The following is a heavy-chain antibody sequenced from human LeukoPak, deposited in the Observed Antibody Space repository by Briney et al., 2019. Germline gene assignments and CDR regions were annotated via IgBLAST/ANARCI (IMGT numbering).Heavy chain of an antibody. CDR1: GGSISGYY. CDR3: ARRRADRSYYFDY. CDR2: IYYSGST. V-gene: IGHV4-59*03. J-gene: IGHJ4*02. Sequence: PETLSLTCTVSGGSISGYYWSWIRQPPGKGLEWIGYIYYSGSTDYNPSLKSQVTISVDTSKNQFSLRLTSVTAADTAVYYCARRRADRSYYFDYWGQGTLVTVSS. D-gene: IGHD3-22*01.